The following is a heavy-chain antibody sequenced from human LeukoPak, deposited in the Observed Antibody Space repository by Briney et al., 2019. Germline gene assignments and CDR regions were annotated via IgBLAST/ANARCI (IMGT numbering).Heavy chain of an antibody. V-gene: IGHV3-7*01. CDR1: GFTFSSYW. Sequence: GGSLRLSCAASGFTFSSYWMSWVRQAPGKGLEWVANIKQDGSEKYYVDPVKGRFTISRDNAKNSLYLQMNSLRAEDTAVYYCARVVAGQTNYYYYYYMDVWGKGTTVTVSS. CDR3: ARVVAGQTNYYYYYYMDV. D-gene: IGHD6-19*01. CDR2: IKQDGSEK. J-gene: IGHJ6*03.